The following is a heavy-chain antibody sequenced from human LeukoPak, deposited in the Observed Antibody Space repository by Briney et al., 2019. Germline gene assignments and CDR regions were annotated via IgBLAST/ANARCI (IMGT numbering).Heavy chain of an antibody. J-gene: IGHJ4*02. Sequence: TSETLSLTCAVYGGSFSGYYWSWIRQPPGKGLEWIGEINHSGSTNYNPSLKSRVTISVDTSKNQFSLKLSSVTAADTAVYYCAMGGGLGIVDYWGQGTLVTVSS. CDR1: GGSFSGYY. D-gene: IGHD7-27*01. CDR2: INHSGST. CDR3: AMGGGLGIVDY. V-gene: IGHV4-34*01.